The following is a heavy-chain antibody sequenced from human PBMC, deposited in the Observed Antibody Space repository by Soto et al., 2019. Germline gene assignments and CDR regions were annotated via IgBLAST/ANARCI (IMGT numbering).Heavy chain of an antibody. CDR1: GYSFTSYW. D-gene: IGHD3-10*01. V-gene: IGHV5-51*01. Sequence: GESLKISCKGSGYSFTSYWIGWVRQMPGKGLEWMGIIYPGDSDTRYSPSFQGQVTISADKSISTAYLQWSSLKASDTAMYYCARLKSYYYGSGSYYLYYYYGMDVWGQGTTVTVSS. CDR3: ARLKSYYYGSGSYYLYYYYGMDV. J-gene: IGHJ6*02. CDR2: IYPGDSDT.